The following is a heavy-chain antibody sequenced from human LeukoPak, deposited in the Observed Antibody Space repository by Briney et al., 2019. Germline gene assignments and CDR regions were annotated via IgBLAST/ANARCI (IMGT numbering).Heavy chain of an antibody. CDR1: GGSISSYH. CDR3: ARAPYYDSSGYYDY. J-gene: IGHJ4*02. CDR2: IYYSGST. D-gene: IGHD3-22*01. Sequence: PSETLSLTCTVSGGSISSYHWSWIRQPPGKGLEWIGYIYYSGSTNYNPSLKSRVTISVDTSKNQFSLKLSSVTAADTAVYYCARAPYYDSSGYYDYWGQGTLVTVSS. V-gene: IGHV4-59*01.